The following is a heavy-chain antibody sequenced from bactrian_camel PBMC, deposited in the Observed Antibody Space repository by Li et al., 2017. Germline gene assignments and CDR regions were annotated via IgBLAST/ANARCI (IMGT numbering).Heavy chain of an antibody. D-gene: IGHD2*01. Sequence: HVQLVESGGGLVQPGGSLRLSCAASGLTLSTHYISWVRQAPGKGLEWVSSIVSDGGSTFYADSVKGRFTISRDNAKNTLYLQLNRLKTEDTAMYYCAKDLVVVVVRGVVEYWGQGTQ. J-gene: IGHJ4*01. V-gene: IGHV3-2*01. CDR2: IVSDGGST. CDR1: GLTLSTHY. CDR3: AKDLVVVVVRGVVEY.